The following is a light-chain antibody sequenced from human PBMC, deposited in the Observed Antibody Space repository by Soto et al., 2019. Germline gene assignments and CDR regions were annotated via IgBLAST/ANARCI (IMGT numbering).Light chain of an antibody. J-gene: IGKJ3*01. CDR2: AAS. V-gene: IGKV1-39*01. CDR3: QQSYSTPRFT. Sequence: DIQMTQSPSSLSASVGDRVTITCRASPSISSYLNWYQQKPGKAPKLLIYAASSLQSGVPSRFSGSGSGTDFTLTISSLQPEDFATYYCQQSYSTPRFTFGTGTKVDIK. CDR1: PSISSY.